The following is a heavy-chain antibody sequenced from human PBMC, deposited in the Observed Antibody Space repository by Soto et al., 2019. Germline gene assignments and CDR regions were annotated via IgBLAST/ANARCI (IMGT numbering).Heavy chain of an antibody. V-gene: IGHV3-23*01. J-gene: IGHJ4*02. CDR1: GFSFSAYA. CDR2: ISGRGDTT. Sequence: EVQLLDSGGGLVQPGGSLRLSCAASGFSFSAYAMSWVRQAPGKGLEWVSSISGRGDTTYYADSVKGRFTISRDNSKNAPYLQMSTLRADDTAVYFCAKVQIAVAANGYGFDYWGQGTQVTVSS. D-gene: IGHD6-19*01. CDR3: AKVQIAVAANGYGFDY.